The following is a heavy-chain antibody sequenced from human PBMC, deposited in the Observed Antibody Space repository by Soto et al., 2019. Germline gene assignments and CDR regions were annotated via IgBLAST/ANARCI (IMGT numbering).Heavy chain of an antibody. V-gene: IGHV3-13*01. J-gene: IGHJ6*02. CDR2: IGITGDT. D-gene: IGHD1-1*01. Sequence: PGGSLRLSCAASGFTISCYDMYWVRQGTGKGLEWVSRIGITGDTNYAGSVKGRFTISRENAKNSLYLQMNGLRAGDTAVYYCTRQRPPSYYYGMDVWGQGTTVTVSS. CDR3: TRQRPPSYYYGMDV. CDR1: GFTISCYD.